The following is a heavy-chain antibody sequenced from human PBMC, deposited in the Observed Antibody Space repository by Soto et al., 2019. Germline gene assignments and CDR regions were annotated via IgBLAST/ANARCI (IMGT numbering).Heavy chain of an antibody. J-gene: IGHJ4*02. Sequence: QVQLVQSGAEVKKPGASVKVSCKASGYTFTSYAMHWVRQAPVQRLEWMGWINGVNDNTKYSQKSQGRVTITRDTAAIKAYMELCRQRAEDTAGYYYARDRAESYYCDYTLHDYWGQETLVSAST. CDR1: GYTFTSYA. V-gene: IGHV1-3*01. D-gene: IGHD4-17*01. CDR2: INGVNDNT. CDR3: ARDRAESYYCDYTLHDY.